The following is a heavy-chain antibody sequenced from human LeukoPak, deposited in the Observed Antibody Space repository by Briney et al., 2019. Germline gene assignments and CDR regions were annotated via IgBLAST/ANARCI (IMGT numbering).Heavy chain of an antibody. D-gene: IGHD6-13*01. CDR3: ARGRLGAGIATFDY. Sequence: SETLSLTCAVYGGSFSGYYWSWIRQPPGKGLEWIGEINHSGSTNYNPSLKSRVTISVDTSKNQFSLKLSSVTAADTAVYYCARGRLGAGIATFDYWGQGTLVTVSS. J-gene: IGHJ4*02. V-gene: IGHV4-34*01. CDR1: GGSFSGYY. CDR2: INHSGST.